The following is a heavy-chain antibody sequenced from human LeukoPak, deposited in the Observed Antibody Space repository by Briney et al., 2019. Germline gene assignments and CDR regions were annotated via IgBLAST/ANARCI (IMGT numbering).Heavy chain of an antibody. J-gene: IGHJ4*02. V-gene: IGHV5-51*01. Sequence: GESLKISCKGSGYSFTSYWIGWVRQMPGKGLEWMGIIYPGDSDTRYSPSFQGQVTISADKSISTAYLQWSSLKASDTAMYYCARCKSGIAVAGREYYFDYWGQGTLVTVSS. CDR2: IYPGDSDT. CDR3: ARCKSGIAVAGREYYFDY. CDR1: GYSFTSYW. D-gene: IGHD6-19*01.